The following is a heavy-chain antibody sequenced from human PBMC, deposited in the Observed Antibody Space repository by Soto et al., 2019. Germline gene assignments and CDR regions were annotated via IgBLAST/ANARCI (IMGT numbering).Heavy chain of an antibody. CDR2: IYYSGST. CDR1: GGSISSGDYY. CDR3: ARERGRTVTPYYYGMDV. J-gene: IGHJ6*02. Sequence: QVQLQESGPGLVKPSQTLSLTCTVSGGSISSGDYYWSWIRQPPGKGLEWIGYIYYSGSTYYNPSLKSRVTISVDTSKNQFSLQLSSVTAADTAVYYCARERGRTVTPYYYGMDVWGQGTTVTVSS. D-gene: IGHD4-17*01. V-gene: IGHV4-30-4*01.